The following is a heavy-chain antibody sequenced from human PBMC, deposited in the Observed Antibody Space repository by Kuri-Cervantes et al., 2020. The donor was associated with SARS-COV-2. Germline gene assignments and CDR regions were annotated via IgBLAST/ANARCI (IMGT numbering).Heavy chain of an antibody. Sequence: SVKVSCKASGGTFSSYTISWVRQAPGQGLEWMGGIIPIFGTANYAQKFQGRVTITADKSTSTAYMEMSSLTVEDTAVYFCARDVGYGGSSELDITYFDCWGRGTRVTVSS. CDR3: ARDVGYGGSSELDITYFDC. CDR2: IIPIFGTA. V-gene: IGHV1-69*06. CDR1: GGTFSSYT. D-gene: IGHD4-23*01. J-gene: IGHJ4*02.